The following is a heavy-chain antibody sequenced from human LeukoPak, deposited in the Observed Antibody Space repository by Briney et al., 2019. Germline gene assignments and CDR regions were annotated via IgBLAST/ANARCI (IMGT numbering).Heavy chain of an antibody. CDR1: GFTFSNAY. Sequence: PGGSLRLSCEASGFTFSNAYMSWVRQAPGKGLEWVSAISGSGGSTYYADSVKGRFTISRDNFKNTLYLQMNSLRAEDTAVYYCAKEVEQQLAKYWGQGTLVTVSS. V-gene: IGHV3-23*01. J-gene: IGHJ4*02. CDR3: AKEVEQQLAKY. D-gene: IGHD6-13*01. CDR2: ISGSGGST.